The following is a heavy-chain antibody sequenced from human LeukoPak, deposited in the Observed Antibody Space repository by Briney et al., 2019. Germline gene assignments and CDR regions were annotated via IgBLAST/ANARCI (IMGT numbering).Heavy chain of an antibody. Sequence: SETLSLTCAVYGGSFSGYYWSWIRQPPGKGLEWIGEINHSGSTNYDPSLKSRVTISVDTSKNQFSLKLSSVTAADTAVYYCARTGITIFGDYTDYWGQGTLVTVSS. V-gene: IGHV4-34*01. CDR1: GGSFSGYY. CDR3: ARTGITIFGDYTDY. D-gene: IGHD3-3*01. CDR2: INHSGST. J-gene: IGHJ4*02.